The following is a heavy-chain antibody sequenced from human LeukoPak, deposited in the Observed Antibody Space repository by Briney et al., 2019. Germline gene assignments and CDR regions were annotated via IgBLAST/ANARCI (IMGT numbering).Heavy chain of an antibody. CDR1: GFNFSNHG. J-gene: IGHJ4*02. D-gene: IGHD6-19*01. CDR3: AKEAYSSGWYYFDY. CDR2: ISYDGSNK. Sequence: PGRSLRLSCAASGFNFSNHGMHWVRQAPGKGLEWVAVISYDGSNKYYADSVKGRFTISRDNSKNTLYLQMNSLRAEDTAVYYCAKEAYSSGWYYFDYWGQGTLVTVSS. V-gene: IGHV3-30*18.